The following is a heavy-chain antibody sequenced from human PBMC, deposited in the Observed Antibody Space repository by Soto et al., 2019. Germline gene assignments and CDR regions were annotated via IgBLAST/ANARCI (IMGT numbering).Heavy chain of an antibody. CDR2: ISWNSGSI. CDR3: AKGLGALINPGIVVVPYYYYGMDV. J-gene: IGHJ6*02. CDR1: GFTFDDYA. D-gene: IGHD2-2*01. Sequence: LRLSCAASGFTFDDYAMHWVRRAPGKGLEWVSGISWNSGSIGYADSVKGRFTISRDNAKNSLYLQMNSLRAEDTALYYCAKGLGALINPGIVVVPYYYYGMDVWGQGTTVTVSS. V-gene: IGHV3-9*01.